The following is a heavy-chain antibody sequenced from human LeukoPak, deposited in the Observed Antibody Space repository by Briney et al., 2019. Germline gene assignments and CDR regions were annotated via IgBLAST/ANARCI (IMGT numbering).Heavy chain of an antibody. Sequence: GGSLRLPCAASGFTFSSFDMHWVRQPTGQGLEWVSTIGTASDTYYPGSVEGRFTLSRDNAKNSLYLQMNSLAAGDTAVYYCARGPPRGKYYYMDVWGKGTTVTVSS. CDR3: ARGPPRGKYYYMDV. D-gene: IGHD1-1*01. J-gene: IGHJ6*03. V-gene: IGHV3-13*01. CDR2: IGTASDT. CDR1: GFTFSSFD.